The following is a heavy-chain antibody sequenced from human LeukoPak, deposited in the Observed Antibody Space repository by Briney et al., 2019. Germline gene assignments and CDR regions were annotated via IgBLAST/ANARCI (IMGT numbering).Heavy chain of an antibody. CDR1: GYTFTGYY. D-gene: IGHD6-19*01. Sequence: VASVKVSCKASGYTFTGYYMHWVRQAPGQGLEWMGWINPNSGGTNYAQKFQGRVTMARDTSISTAYMELSRLRSDDTAVYYCARALSSGWSKSPIDYWGQGTLVTVSS. J-gene: IGHJ4*02. V-gene: IGHV1-2*02. CDR2: INPNSGGT. CDR3: ARALSSGWSKSPIDY.